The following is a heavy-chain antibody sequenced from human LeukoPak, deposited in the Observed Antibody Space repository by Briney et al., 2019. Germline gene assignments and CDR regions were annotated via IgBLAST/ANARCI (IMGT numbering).Heavy chain of an antibody. Sequence: PGGSLRLSCAASGFTFSSYGMHWVRQAPGKGLEWVAFIRYDGSNKYYADSVKGRFTISRDNSKNTLYLQMNSLRAEDTAVYYCAKDGGYCSSTSCHIRTNYYYYYMDVWGKGTTVTVSS. CDR2: IRYDGSNK. V-gene: IGHV3-30*02. D-gene: IGHD2-2*02. CDR3: AKDGGYCSSTSCHIRTNYYYYYMDV. CDR1: GFTFSSYG. J-gene: IGHJ6*03.